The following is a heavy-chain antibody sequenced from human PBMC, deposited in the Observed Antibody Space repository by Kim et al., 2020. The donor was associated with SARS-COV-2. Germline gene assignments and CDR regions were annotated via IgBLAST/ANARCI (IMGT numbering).Heavy chain of an antibody. D-gene: IGHD5-18*01. Sequence: NPSLKSRATISVDTSKSPFPLKLSCVTAADTAVYYCASMDTARVPNTFDYWGQGTLVTVSS. J-gene: IGHJ4*02. CDR3: ASMDTARVPNTFDY. V-gene: IGHV4-4*09.